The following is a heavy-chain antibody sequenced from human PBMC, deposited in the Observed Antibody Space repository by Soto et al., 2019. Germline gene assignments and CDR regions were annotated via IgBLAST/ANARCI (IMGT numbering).Heavy chain of an antibody. D-gene: IGHD2-2*03. Sequence: GGSLRLSCAASGFTFSSYGIHWVRQAPGKGLEWVAVISYDGSSKYYADSVKGRFTISRDNSKNTLYLQMNSLRAEDTAVYYCAKDPKTYGYCSSTSCQYYFDYWGQGTLVTVSS. CDR2: ISYDGSSK. CDR1: GFTFSSYG. V-gene: IGHV3-30*18. CDR3: AKDPKTYGYCSSTSCQYYFDY. J-gene: IGHJ4*02.